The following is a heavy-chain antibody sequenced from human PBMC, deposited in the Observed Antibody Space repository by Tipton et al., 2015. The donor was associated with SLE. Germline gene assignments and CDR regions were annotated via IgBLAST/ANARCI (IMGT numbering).Heavy chain of an antibody. J-gene: IGHJ6*01. CDR3: VKGGVGASHFYYAMDV. CDR1: GLSFEDYA. D-gene: IGHD1-26*01. Sequence: RSLRLSCVASGLSFEDYAMHWVWQVPGKGLEWVSGITWNSGTMGYADSVKGRFSISRDNAKNSLYLDMTSLRAEDTALYSCVKGGVGASHFYYAMDVWGQGTTVTVSS. CDR2: ITWNSGTM. V-gene: IGHV3-9*01.